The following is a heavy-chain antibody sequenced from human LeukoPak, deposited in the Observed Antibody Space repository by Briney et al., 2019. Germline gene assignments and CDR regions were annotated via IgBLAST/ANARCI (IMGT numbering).Heavy chain of an antibody. CDR1: EYTFTKYF. V-gene: IGHV1-69*04. D-gene: IGHD5-24*01. CDR2: IIPILGIA. CDR3: AREDGPRDGYNAEADY. Sequence: ASVKVSCKASEYTFTKYFIHWVRQAPGQGLEWMGRIIPILGIANYAQKFQGRVTITADKSTSTAYMELSSLRSEDTAVYYCAREDGPRDGYNAEADYWGQGTLVTVSS. J-gene: IGHJ4*02.